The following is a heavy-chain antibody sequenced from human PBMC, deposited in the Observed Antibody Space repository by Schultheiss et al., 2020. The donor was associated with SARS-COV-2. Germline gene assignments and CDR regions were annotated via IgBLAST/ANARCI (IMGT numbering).Heavy chain of an antibody. V-gene: IGHV4-59*12. CDR1: GGSISSYY. Sequence: SQTLSLTCTVSGGSISSYYWSWIRQPPGKGLEWIGYIYYSGSTNYNPSLKSRVTISVDTSKNQFSLKLSSVTAADTAVYYCARGGYMHMIYDYWGQGTLVTVSS. D-gene: IGHD6-13*01. J-gene: IGHJ4*02. CDR3: ARGGYMHMIYDY. CDR2: IYYSGST.